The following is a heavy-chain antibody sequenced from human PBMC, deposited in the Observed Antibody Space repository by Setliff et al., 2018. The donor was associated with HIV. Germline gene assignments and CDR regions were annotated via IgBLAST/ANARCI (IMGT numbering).Heavy chain of an antibody. Sequence: SETLSLTCTVSGGSISSSSYYWVWIRQPPGKGLEWIGRIYYSGSSWSTYYSPSLKSRVTISVDTSKNQFSLKLSAVTAAVPAVYYCARGSGWYYSYMDVWGKGTTVTVSS. CDR2: IYYSGSSWST. D-gene: IGHD6-19*01. CDR3: ARGSGWYYSYMDV. V-gene: IGHV4-39*07. CDR1: GGSISSSSYY. J-gene: IGHJ6*03.